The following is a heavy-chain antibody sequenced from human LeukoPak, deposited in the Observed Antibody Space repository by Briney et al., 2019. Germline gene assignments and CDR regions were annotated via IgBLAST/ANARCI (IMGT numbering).Heavy chain of an antibody. CDR2: IHYSGET. V-gene: IGHV4-59*12. D-gene: IGHD3-22*01. J-gene: IGHJ4*02. CDR3: ARDVYDSSGYFDY. Sequence: SETLSLTCTVSGGSISGYYWSWIRQPPGKELEWIGYIHYSGETNYNPSLKSRVTMSVDTSKNQFSLKLSSVTAADTAVYYCARDVYDSSGYFDYWGQGTLVTVSS. CDR1: GGSISGYY.